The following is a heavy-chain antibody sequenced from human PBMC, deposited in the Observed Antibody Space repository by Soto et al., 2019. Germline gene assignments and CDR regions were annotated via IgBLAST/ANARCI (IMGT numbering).Heavy chain of an antibody. Sequence: QVQLVQSGAEVKKPGSSVKVSCKASGGTFSSYTISWVRQAPGQGLEWMGRIIPILGIANYAQKFQGRVTITADKSTSTAYMALSSLRSEDTAVYYCARLSGRGSDPPFDYWGQGTLVTVSS. CDR3: ARLSGRGSDPPFDY. V-gene: IGHV1-69*02. CDR1: GGTFSSYT. J-gene: IGHJ4*02. CDR2: IIPILGIA. D-gene: IGHD3-10*01.